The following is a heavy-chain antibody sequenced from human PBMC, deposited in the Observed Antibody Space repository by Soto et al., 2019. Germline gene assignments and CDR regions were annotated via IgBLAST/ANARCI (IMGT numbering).Heavy chain of an antibody. Sequence: PGGSLRLSCAASGFTFSSYAMSWVRQAPGKGLEWVSGISGSGGSTCYADSVKGRFTISRDNAKNTLYLQVNSLRAEDTAVYYCARSRDGYNFVGDCWGQGTLVTVSS. V-gene: IGHV3-23*01. CDR2: ISGSGGST. CDR1: GFTFSSYA. CDR3: ARSRDGYNFVGDC. D-gene: IGHD5-12*01. J-gene: IGHJ4*02.